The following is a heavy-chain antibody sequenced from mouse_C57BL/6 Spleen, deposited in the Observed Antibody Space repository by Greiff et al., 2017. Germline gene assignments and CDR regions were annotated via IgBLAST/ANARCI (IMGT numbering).Heavy chain of an antibody. CDR3: ERGDGLLDY. CDR2: IRSKSNNYAT. J-gene: IGHJ4*01. CDR1: GFSFNTYA. Sequence: EVQLVESGGGLVQPKGSLKLSCAASGFSFNTYAMNWVRQAPGKGLEWVARIRSKSNNYATYYADSVKDRFTISRDDSESMLYLQMNHLKPAAAAFYYCERGDGLLDYWGQGTSVTVSS. D-gene: IGHD1-2*01. V-gene: IGHV10-1*01.